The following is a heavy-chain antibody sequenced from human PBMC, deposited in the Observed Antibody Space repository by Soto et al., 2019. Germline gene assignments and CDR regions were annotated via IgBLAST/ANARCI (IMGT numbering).Heavy chain of an antibody. D-gene: IGHD6-6*01. Sequence: EVQLVESGGGLVKPGGSLRLSCAASGFTFSSYSMNWVRQAPGKGLEWVSSISSSSSYIYYADSVKGRFTISRDNAKNSLYLQMNSLRAEDTAVYYCAREWRIAARQADYWGQGTLVTVSS. V-gene: IGHV3-21*01. CDR3: AREWRIAARQADY. CDR1: GFTFSSYS. CDR2: ISSSSSYI. J-gene: IGHJ4*02.